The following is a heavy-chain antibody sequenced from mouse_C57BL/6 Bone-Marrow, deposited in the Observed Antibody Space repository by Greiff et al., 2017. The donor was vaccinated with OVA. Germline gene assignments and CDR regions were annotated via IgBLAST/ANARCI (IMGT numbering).Heavy chain of an antibody. Sequence: EVKVVESEGGLVQPGSSMKLSCTASGFTFSDYYMAWVRQVPEKGLEWVANINYDGSSTYYLDSLKSRFIISRDNAKNILYLQMSSLKSEDTATYYCARGFITTVVGGYYFDYWGQGTTLTVSS. J-gene: IGHJ2*01. CDR1: GFTFSDYY. D-gene: IGHD1-1*01. CDR3: ARGFITTVVGGYYFDY. CDR2: INYDGSST. V-gene: IGHV5-16*01.